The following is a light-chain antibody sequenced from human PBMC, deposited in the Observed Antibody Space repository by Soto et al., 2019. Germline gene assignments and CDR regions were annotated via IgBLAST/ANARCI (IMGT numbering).Light chain of an antibody. J-gene: IGLJ1*01. V-gene: IGLV2-14*01. CDR1: SSNIGAGYD. Sequence: QSVLTQPPSVAGAAGQRVTISCTGSSSNIGAGYDVSWYQQHPGKAPKLMIYEVSNRPSGVSNRFSGSKSGNTASLTISGLQAEDEADYYCSSYTSSSTLEGVFGTGTKVTVL. CDR3: SSYTSSSTLEGV. CDR2: EVS.